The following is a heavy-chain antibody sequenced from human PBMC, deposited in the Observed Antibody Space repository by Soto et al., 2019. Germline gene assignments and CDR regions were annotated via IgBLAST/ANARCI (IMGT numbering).Heavy chain of an antibody. CDR1: GFTFSSYA. J-gene: IGHJ5*02. Sequence: GGSLRLSCAASGFTFSSYAMSWVRQAPGKGLEWVSAISGSGGSTYYADSVKGRFTISRDNSKNTLYLQMNSLRAEDTAVYYCAKDRTEDRSRWYDWFDPWGQGTLVTVSS. D-gene: IGHD6-13*01. CDR2: ISGSGGST. V-gene: IGHV3-23*01. CDR3: AKDRTEDRSRWYDWFDP.